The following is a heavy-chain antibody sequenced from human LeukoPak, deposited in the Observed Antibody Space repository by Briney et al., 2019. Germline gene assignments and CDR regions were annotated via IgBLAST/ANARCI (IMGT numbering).Heavy chain of an antibody. V-gene: IGHV3-30-3*01. D-gene: IGHD2-2*02. CDR1: GCTFSSYA. CDR3: ASFDIVVVPAAIEGVNWFDP. Sequence: PGGSLRLSCAASGCTFSSYAMHWVRQAPGKGLEWVAVISYDGSNKYYADSVKGRFTISRDNSKNTLYLQMNSLRAEDTAVYYCASFDIVVVPAAIEGVNWFDPWGQGTLVTVSS. CDR2: ISYDGSNK. J-gene: IGHJ5*02.